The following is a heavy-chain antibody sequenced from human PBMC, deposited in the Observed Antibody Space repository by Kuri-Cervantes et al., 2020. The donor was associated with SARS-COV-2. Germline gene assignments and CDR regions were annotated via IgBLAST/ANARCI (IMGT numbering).Heavy chain of an antibody. CDR2: IIPIFGTA. V-gene: IGHV1-69*05. CDR1: GGTFSSYA. D-gene: IGHD4-11*01. CDR3: ARTYDTVTGDAFDI. Sequence: SVKVSCKASGGTFSSYAISWVRQAPGQGLEWMGGIIPIFGTANYAQKFQGRVTITTDESTSTAYMELSSLRYEDTAVYYCARTYDTVTGDAFDIWGQGTMVTVSS. J-gene: IGHJ3*02.